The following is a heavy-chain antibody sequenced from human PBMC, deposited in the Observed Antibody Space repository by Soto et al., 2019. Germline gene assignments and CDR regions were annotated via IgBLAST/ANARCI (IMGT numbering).Heavy chain of an antibody. D-gene: IGHD6-13*01. CDR1: GCTFSNYA. CDR2: ISGSGGST. CDR3: AKDQGSSWYEIDY. Sequence: GGSLRLSCAASGCTFSNYAVTWVRQAPGKGLGWVSTISGSGGSTYYADSVKGRFTISRDNSKNTLYLQMNSLRAEDTAVYYCAKDQGSSWYEIDYWGQGTLVTAPQ. J-gene: IGHJ4*02. V-gene: IGHV3-23*01.